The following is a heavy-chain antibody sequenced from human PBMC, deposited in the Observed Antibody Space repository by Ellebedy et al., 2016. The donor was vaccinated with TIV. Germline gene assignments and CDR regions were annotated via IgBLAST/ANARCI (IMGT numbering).Heavy chain of an antibody. J-gene: IGHJ6*02. CDR3: ARDSPADYYYYGMDV. Sequence: AASVKVSCKASGYTFTSYYMHWVRQAPGQGLEWMGIINPSGGSTSYAQKFQGRVTMTRDTSTSTVYMELSSLRSEDTAVYYCARDSPADYYYYGMDVWGQGTTVTVSS. V-gene: IGHV1-46*01. CDR1: GYTFTSYY. CDR2: INPSGGST.